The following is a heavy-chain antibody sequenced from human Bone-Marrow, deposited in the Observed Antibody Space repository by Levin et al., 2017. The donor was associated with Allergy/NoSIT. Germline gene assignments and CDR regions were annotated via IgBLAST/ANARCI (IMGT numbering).Heavy chain of an antibody. CDR2: VNSDGSST. D-gene: IGHD5-12*01. V-gene: IGHV3-74*01. CDR3: ARGYTVATISPLRS. CDR1: GFAFSTYW. Sequence: RASVKVSCAASGFAFSTYWMHWVRQAPGKELVWVSRVNSDGSSTTYADSVKGRFTISRDNAKNTLYLQLNSLRPEDTAVYYCARGYTVATISPLRSWGQGTLVTVSS. J-gene: IGHJ4*02.